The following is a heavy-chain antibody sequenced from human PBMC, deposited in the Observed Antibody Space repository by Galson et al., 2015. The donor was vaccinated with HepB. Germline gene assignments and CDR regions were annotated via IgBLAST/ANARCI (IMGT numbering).Heavy chain of an antibody. CDR3: ARGVENPRSGSSHYYYYGMDV. Sequence: SVKVSCKASGGTFSSYAISWVRQAPGQGLEWMGGIIPIFGTANYAQKFQGRVTITADESTSTAYMELSSLRSEDTAVYYCARGVENPRSGSSHYYYYGMDVWGQGTTVTVSS. J-gene: IGHJ6*02. CDR2: IIPIFGTA. V-gene: IGHV1-69*13. D-gene: IGHD3-10*01. CDR1: GGTFSSYA.